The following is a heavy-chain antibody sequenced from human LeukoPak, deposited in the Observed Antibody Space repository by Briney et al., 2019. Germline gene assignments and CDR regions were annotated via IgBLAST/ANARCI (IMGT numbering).Heavy chain of an antibody. CDR3: ARDAGAYGMDV. Sequence: ASVKVSCKASGYTFTGYYMHWVRQAPGQGLEWMGWINPNSGGTNYAEKCQGTITRARDKSISTAYMERSRLRSDDADVYDRARDAGAYGMDVWGRGTTVTVS. CDR1: GYTFTGYY. J-gene: IGHJ6*02. V-gene: IGHV1-2*02. CDR2: INPNSGGT.